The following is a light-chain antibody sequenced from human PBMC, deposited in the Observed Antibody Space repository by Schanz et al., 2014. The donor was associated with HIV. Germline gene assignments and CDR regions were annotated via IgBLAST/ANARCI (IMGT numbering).Light chain of an antibody. CDR1: QSVSHN. V-gene: IGKV3D-15*01. CDR3: QQYYSTPLT. Sequence: EVVLTQSPATLSVSPGERATLSCRASQSVSHNFAWYQQKPGRAPRLLIYATSSRAAGIPDRFSGSGSETDFTLTISSLQAEDVAVYYCQQYYSTPLTFGGGTKVEIK. J-gene: IGKJ4*01. CDR2: ATS.